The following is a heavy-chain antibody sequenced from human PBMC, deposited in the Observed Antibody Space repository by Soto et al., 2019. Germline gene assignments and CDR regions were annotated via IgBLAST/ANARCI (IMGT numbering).Heavy chain of an antibody. V-gene: IGHV3-48*02. CDR2: ISSRSSTT. CDR1: GLTFITFT. Sequence: EVQLVESGGGLVQPGGSLRLSCAASGLTFITFTRNWVGQAPGKGLEWVSYISSRSSTTYYADSVKGRFTISRDNAKNSLYLQMNSLRDEDTAVYYCARDAGSWGYWGQGTLVTVSS. D-gene: IGHD3-10*01. CDR3: ARDAGSWGY. J-gene: IGHJ4*02.